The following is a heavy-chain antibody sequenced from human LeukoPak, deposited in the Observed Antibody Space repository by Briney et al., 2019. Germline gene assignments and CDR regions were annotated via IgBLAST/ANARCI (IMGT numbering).Heavy chain of an antibody. CDR2: MNPNSGNT. D-gene: IGHD1-26*01. Sequence: ASVKVSCKASGYTFTSYDINWVRQATGQGLEWMGWMNPNSGNTGYAQKFQGRVTMTRNTSISTAYMELSSLRSEDTAVYYCARGTLALEYSGSYHFDYWGQGTLVTVSS. V-gene: IGHV1-8*01. J-gene: IGHJ4*02. CDR3: ARGTLALEYSGSYHFDY. CDR1: GYTFTSYD.